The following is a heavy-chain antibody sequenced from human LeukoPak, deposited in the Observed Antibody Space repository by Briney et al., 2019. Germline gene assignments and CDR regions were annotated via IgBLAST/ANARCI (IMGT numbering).Heavy chain of an antibody. V-gene: IGHV4-59*08. J-gene: IGHJ3*02. CDR1: GGSISSYY. Sequence: SETLSLTCNVSGGSISSYYWSWIRQPPGKGLEWIGYIYYSGSTNYNPSLKSRVTISVDTSKNQFSLKLSSVTAADTAVYYCASSYYDSREAFDIWGQGTMVTVSS. CDR2: IYYSGST. CDR3: ASSYYDSREAFDI. D-gene: IGHD3-22*01.